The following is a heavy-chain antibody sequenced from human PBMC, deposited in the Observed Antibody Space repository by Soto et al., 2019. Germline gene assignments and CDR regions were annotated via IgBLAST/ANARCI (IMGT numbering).Heavy chain of an antibody. J-gene: IGHJ4*02. Sequence: SVKVSCKASGGTFSSYAISWVRQAPGQGLEWMGGIIPIFGTANYAQKFQGRVTITADESTSTAYMELSSLRSEDTAVYYCASDGFYGSGSYYDYWGQGTLVTVSS. CDR1: GGTFSSYA. D-gene: IGHD3-10*01. V-gene: IGHV1-69*13. CDR3: ASDGFYGSGSYYDY. CDR2: IIPIFGTA.